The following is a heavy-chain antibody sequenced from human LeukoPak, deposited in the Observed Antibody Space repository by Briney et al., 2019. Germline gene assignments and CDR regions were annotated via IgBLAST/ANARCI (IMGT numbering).Heavy chain of an antibody. Sequence: PGGSLRLSSAASGFTFSNYAMSWVRQAPGKGLEWVSGISGGGGSTYYADSVKGRFTISRDNSKNTLYLQMNSLRAEDTAVYYCAKFKSGYDGSDAFDIWGQGTMVTVSS. CDR3: AKFKSGYDGSDAFDI. CDR2: ISGGGGST. V-gene: IGHV3-23*01. D-gene: IGHD5-12*01. CDR1: GFTFSNYA. J-gene: IGHJ3*02.